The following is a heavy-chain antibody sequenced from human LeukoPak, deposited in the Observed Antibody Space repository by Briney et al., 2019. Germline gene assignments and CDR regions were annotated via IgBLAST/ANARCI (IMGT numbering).Heavy chain of an antibody. CDR2: IYYSGST. V-gene: IGHV4-39*01. CDR3: ARRYDCLWGSRYFDY. D-gene: IGHD3-16*01. Sequence: SETLSLTCTVSGGSISSSSYYWGWIRQPPGKWLEWIGSIYYSGSTYYNPSLKSRVTISVDTSKNQFSLKLSSVTAADTAVYYCARRYDCLWGSRYFDYWGQGTLVTVSS. J-gene: IGHJ4*02. CDR1: GGSISSSSYY.